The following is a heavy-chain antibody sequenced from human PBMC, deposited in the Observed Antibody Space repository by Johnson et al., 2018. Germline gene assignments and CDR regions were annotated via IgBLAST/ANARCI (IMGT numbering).Heavy chain of an antibody. D-gene: IGHD6-19*01. Sequence: VQLVESGGGLVQPGRSLRLSCAASGFTFDDYAMHWVRQAPGKGLEWVSGISWNSGSIGYADSVKGRFTISRDNAKNSLYLEMNSLRAEDTALYYCAKETTSGWSKGAFDIWGQGTMVTVSS. CDR3: AKETTSGWSKGAFDI. CDR2: ISWNSGSI. CDR1: GFTFDDYA. V-gene: IGHV3-9*01. J-gene: IGHJ3*02.